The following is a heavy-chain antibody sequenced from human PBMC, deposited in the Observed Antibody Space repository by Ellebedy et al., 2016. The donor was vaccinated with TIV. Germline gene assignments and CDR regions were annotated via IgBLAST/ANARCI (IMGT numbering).Heavy chain of an antibody. J-gene: IGHJ3*02. D-gene: IGHD2-2*01. CDR1: GGSISSYAYY. CDR2: IYYSGNT. Sequence: SETLSLXCTLSGGSISSYAYYWSRIRHPPGKGWEWIGYIYYSGNTNYNPSLKSRVTISIDTSKNRFSLKLDSVTAADTAVYYCARVEIPAIIVGERDDVVDIWGQGTMVTVSS. CDR3: ARVEIPAIIVGERDDVVDI. V-gene: IGHV4-30-4*08.